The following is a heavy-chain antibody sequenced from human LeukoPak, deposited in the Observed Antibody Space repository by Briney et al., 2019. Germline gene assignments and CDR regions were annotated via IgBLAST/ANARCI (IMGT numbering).Heavy chain of an antibody. V-gene: IGHV3-11*01. J-gene: IGHJ5*02. CDR1: GFTFSDYY. CDR3: ARVGPYNWNYGWFDP. CDR2: ISSSGSTI. Sequence: GGSLRLSCAASGFTFSDYYMSWIRQAPGKGLEWVSYISSSGSTIYHADSVKGRFTISRDNAKNSLYLQMNSLRAEDTAVYYCARVGPYNWNYGWFDPWGQGTLVTVSS. D-gene: IGHD1-7*01.